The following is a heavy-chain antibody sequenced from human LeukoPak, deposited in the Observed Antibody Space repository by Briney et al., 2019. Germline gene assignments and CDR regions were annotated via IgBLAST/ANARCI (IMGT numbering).Heavy chain of an antibody. J-gene: IGHJ4*02. CDR1: GGSISSYY. Sequence: PSETLSLPCTVSGGSISSYYWSWIRQPPGKGLEWIGYIYYSGSTNYNPSLKSRVTISVDTSKNQFSLKLSSVTAADTAVYYCARGAAARRSDYWGQGTLVTVSS. CDR2: IYYSGST. CDR3: ARGAAARRSDY. V-gene: IGHV4-59*01. D-gene: IGHD6-6*01.